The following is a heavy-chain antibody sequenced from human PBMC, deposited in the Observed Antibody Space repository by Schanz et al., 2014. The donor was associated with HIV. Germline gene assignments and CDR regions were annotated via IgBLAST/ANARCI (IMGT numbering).Heavy chain of an antibody. CDR2: IKPNSGET. J-gene: IGHJ4*02. CDR3: ARDLRASSVASLDY. Sequence: QVQLVQSGAEVQKPGASVKVSCKASGYSFTSYDINWVRQAPGQGLEWTGWIKPNSGETKFARKFQGRVTMTRDTSINTAYMELRRLTYDDTAVYYCARDLRASSVASLDYWGQGTRVTVTS. V-gene: IGHV1-2*02. CDR1: GYSFTSYD. D-gene: IGHD3-22*01.